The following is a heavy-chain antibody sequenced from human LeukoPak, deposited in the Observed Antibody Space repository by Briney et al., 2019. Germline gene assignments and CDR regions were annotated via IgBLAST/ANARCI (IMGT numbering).Heavy chain of an antibody. V-gene: IGHV3-64D*06. CDR2: FKSKTDET. J-gene: IGHJ4*02. CDR3: AVEMTTDFDH. D-gene: IGHD5-24*01. Sequence: GGSLRLSCSASGFTFNNYVLHWVRQAPGKGLEYVLGFKSKTDETFYSEYVKGRFTVSRDKSENTLYLRMNSLRIDDTAVYYCAVEMTTDFDHWGQGTLVTVSS. CDR1: GFTFNNYV.